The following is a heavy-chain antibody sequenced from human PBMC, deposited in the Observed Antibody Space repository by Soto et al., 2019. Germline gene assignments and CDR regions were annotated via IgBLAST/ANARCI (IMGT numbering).Heavy chain of an antibody. Sequence: GGSLRLSCAASGFTVSSNYMTWVRQAPGMGLEWVLVIYSGGSTYYADSVKGRFIISRDKSKNTVYLQMNSLRDEDTAVYYCARVQWLVRNAFDIWRQGTMVTVSS. CDR3: ARVQWLVRNAFDI. D-gene: IGHD6-19*01. J-gene: IGHJ3*02. V-gene: IGHV3-53*01. CDR2: IYSGGST. CDR1: GFTVSSNY.